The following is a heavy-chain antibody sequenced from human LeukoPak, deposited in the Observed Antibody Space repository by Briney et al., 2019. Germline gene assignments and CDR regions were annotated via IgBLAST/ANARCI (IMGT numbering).Heavy chain of an antibody. CDR1: GFSLSTSGMC. CDR3: ARINYGGIEYSSVRGFDY. CDR2: IDWDDDK. V-gene: IGHV2-70*11. J-gene: IGHJ4*02. Sequence: SGPTLVNPTQTLTLTCTFSGFSLSTSGMCVSWIRQPPGKALEWLARIDWDDDKYYSTSLKTRLTISKDTSKNQVVLTMTNMDPVDTATYYCARINYGGIEYSSVRGFDYWGQGTLVTVSS. D-gene: IGHD6-6*01.